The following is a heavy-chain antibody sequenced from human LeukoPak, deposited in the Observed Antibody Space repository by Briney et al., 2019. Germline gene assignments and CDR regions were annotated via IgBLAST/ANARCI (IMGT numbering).Heavy chain of an antibody. Sequence: GGSLRLPCAASGFTFSIYSMNWVRQAPGKGLEWVSFIDTSGSYIYYGDSAKGRVTISRDNAKNSLYLQMNGLRAEDTAVYYCARGRSITLLRGVAMSDGFDIWGQGAMVTVSS. V-gene: IGHV3-21*01. J-gene: IGHJ3*02. CDR1: GFTFSIYS. D-gene: IGHD3-10*01. CDR3: ARGRSITLLRGVAMSDGFDI. CDR2: IDTSGSYI.